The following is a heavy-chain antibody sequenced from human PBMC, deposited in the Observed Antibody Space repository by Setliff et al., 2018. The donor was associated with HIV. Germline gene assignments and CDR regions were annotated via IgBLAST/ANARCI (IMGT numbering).Heavy chain of an antibody. J-gene: IGHJ4*02. CDR3: AREGDGIDY. CDR1: GGSFSGYY. V-gene: IGHV4-34*12. D-gene: IGHD2-21*02. Sequence: PSETLSLTCAVYGGSFSGYYWSWIRQPPGKGLEWIGEIIHTGSTNYNPSLKSRVTISVDASKNQISLKLTSVTAADTATYYCAREGDGIDYWGQGTLVTVSS. CDR2: IIHTGST.